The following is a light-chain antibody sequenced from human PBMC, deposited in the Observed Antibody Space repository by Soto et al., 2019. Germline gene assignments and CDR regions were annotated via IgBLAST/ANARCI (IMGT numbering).Light chain of an antibody. CDR3: NSYAGSNNFV. V-gene: IGLV2-8*01. CDR2: EVN. Sequence: QSALAQPPSASGSPGQSVTISCTGTSGDVGGYNYVSWYQQHPGKPPNLVIFEVNKRPLGVPDRFSGSKSGNTASLTVSGLQTEDEADYYCNSYAGSNNFVFGTGTKVTVL. J-gene: IGLJ1*01. CDR1: SGDVGGYNY.